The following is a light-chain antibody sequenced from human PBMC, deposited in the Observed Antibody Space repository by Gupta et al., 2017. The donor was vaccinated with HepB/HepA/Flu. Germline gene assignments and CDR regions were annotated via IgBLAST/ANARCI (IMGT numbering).Light chain of an antibody. CDR1: SGSIASNY. J-gene: IGLJ2*01. CDR2: EDN. V-gene: IGLV6-57*02. CDR3: KSYDSSNQDVV. Sequence: NFMLTQPHSVSESPGKTVTISCTGSSGSIASNYVQWYQQRPGSAPTTVIYEDNQRPSGVPDRFSGSIDSSSNSASLTISGLKTEDEADYYCKSYDSSNQDVVFGGGTKLTVL.